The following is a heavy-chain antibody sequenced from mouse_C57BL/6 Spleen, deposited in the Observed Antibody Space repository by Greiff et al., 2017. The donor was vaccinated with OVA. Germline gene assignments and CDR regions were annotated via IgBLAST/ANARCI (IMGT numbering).Heavy chain of an antibody. Sequence: EVKLVESGGGLVKPGGSLKLSCAASGFTFSDYGMHWVRQAPEKGLEWVAYISSGSSTIYYADTVKGRFTISRDNAKNTLFLQMTSLRSEDTAMYYCARREGGFPFAYWGQGTLVTVSA. CDR2: ISSGSSTI. CDR1: GFTFSDYG. J-gene: IGHJ3*01. CDR3: ARREGGFPFAY. V-gene: IGHV5-17*01.